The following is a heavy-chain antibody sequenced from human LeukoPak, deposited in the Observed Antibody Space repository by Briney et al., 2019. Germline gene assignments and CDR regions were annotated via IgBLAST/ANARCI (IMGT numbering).Heavy chain of an antibody. CDR2: ISGSGGST. CDR1: RFTFISYA. V-gene: IGHV3-23*01. J-gene: IGHJ4*02. Sequence: RPSLRLSCAASRFTFISYAMSWVRQARGKGMEWVSAISGSGGSTYYADSVKGRFTISRDNSKNTLYLQMNSLRAEDTAVYYCAKDVYDSSGYYFDYWGQGTLVTVSS. CDR3: AKDVYDSSGYYFDY. D-gene: IGHD3-22*01.